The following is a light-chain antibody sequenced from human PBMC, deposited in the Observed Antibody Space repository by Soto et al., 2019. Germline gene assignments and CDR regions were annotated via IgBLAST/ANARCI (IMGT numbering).Light chain of an antibody. CDR1: QDIRGA. CDR2: DVS. J-gene: IGKJ5*01. Sequence: AIQVTQSPSSLSASVGDRVTITCRASQDIRGALAWYQQKPGKAPKLLIYDVSTLENEVPSRFSGSSSGTPFTLTISSLQPEDFGTYYCQQFNSYPITFGHGTRLEIK. CDR3: QQFNSYPIT. V-gene: IGKV1-13*02.